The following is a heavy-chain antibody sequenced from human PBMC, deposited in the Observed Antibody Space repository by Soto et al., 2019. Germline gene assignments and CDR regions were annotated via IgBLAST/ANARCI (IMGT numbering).Heavy chain of an antibody. Sequence: KGLEGIGEINPSGSTNSNPSLKSRVTISVDTSKHQFSLKLSSVTAADTAVYFFFQAEDGIRDVRSVSAFLLNRSSDL. V-gene: IGHV4-34*01. CDR3: FQAEDGIRDVRSVSAFLLNRSSDL. CDR2: INPSGST. J-gene: IGHJ2*01. D-gene: IGHD3-10*02.